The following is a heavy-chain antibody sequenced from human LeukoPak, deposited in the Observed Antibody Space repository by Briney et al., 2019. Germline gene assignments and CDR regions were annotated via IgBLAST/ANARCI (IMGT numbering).Heavy chain of an antibody. Sequence: GGSLRLSCAASGFTFSDYWMTWVRQAPGKGLEWVANIKQDGSETYYVDSVKGRFTISRDNARNSLYLQMNSLRAEDTAVYYCARGKGVDYWGQGILVTVSS. CDR3: ARGKGVDY. J-gene: IGHJ4*02. CDR2: IKQDGSET. CDR1: GFTFSDYW. V-gene: IGHV3-7*01.